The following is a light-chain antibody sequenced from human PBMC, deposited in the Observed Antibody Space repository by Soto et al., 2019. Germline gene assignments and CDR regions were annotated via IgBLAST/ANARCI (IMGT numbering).Light chain of an antibody. CDR2: DVS. V-gene: IGLV2-14*01. CDR3: SSFSVASPL. CDR1: SNDIGGYNY. J-gene: IGLJ6*01. Sequence: QSALTQPASMSGSPGQSVTISCAGNSNDIGGYNYVSWYQHHPGTAPKLIIYDVSSRPSGVSHRFSGSKSGNTASLTISGLQAEEEADYYCSSFSVASPLFGTGTKLTVL.